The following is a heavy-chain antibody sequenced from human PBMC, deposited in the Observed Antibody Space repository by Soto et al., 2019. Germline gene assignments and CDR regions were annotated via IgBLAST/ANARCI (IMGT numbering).Heavy chain of an antibody. D-gene: IGHD3-10*01. Sequence: PSETVSLTCAVSGGSISSSNWWSWVRQPPGKGWEWIGEIYHSGSTNYSPSLKSRVTISVDKSKNQFSLKLSSVTAADTAVYYCARPRNYYGSGSYYIEYYYYGMDVWGQGTTVTVSS. V-gene: IGHV4-4*02. CDR2: IYHSGST. J-gene: IGHJ6*02. CDR1: GGSISSSNW. CDR3: ARPRNYYGSGSYYIEYYYYGMDV.